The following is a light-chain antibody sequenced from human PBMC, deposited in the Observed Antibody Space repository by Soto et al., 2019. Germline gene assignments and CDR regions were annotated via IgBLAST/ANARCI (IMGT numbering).Light chain of an antibody. CDR3: AAWDDSLNGYV. J-gene: IGLJ1*01. CDR2: SNN. Sequence: QSVLTQPPSASGTPGQRVTICCSGSSCNIGSNTVNWYQQLPGTAPKLLIYSNNQRPSGVPDRFSGSKSGTSASLAISGLQSEDEADYYCAAWDDSLNGYVFGAGTKLTVL. CDR1: SCNIGSNT. V-gene: IGLV1-44*01.